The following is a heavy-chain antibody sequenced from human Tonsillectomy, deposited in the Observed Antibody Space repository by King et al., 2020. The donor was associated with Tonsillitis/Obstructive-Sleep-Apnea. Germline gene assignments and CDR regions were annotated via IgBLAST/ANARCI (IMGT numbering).Heavy chain of an antibody. J-gene: IGHJ4*01. CDR2: IRGSGDTT. D-gene: IGHD1-26*01. V-gene: IGHV3-23*04. CDR3: AKGRYRGCLILGY. CDR1: GLIFGNYV. Sequence: VQLVESGGGLVQPGGSLRLSCAASGLIFGNYVMGWVRQAPGKGLEGVSEIRGSGDTTNYGDSVKGRFTISRDNSKITLYLQMNNLRAEDTAVYYCAKGRYRGCLILGYWGHGTLVTVSS.